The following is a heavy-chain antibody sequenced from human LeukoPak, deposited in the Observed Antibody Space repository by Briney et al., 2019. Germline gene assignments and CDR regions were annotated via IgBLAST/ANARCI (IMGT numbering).Heavy chain of an antibody. J-gene: IGHJ6*03. Sequence: ASVKVSCKASGYTFTSYGISWVRQAPGQGLEWMGWISAYNGNTNYAQKLQGRVTMTTDTSASTAYMELSSLRSEDMAVYYCARDAQLAAAVYYYYYMDVWGKGTTVTVSS. CDR1: GYTFTSYG. CDR3: ARDAQLAAAVYYYYYMDV. D-gene: IGHD6-13*01. CDR2: ISAYNGNT. V-gene: IGHV1-18*03.